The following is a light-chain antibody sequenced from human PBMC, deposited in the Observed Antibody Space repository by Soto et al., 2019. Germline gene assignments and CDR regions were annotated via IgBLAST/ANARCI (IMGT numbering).Light chain of an antibody. CDR3: QQYIRWPLT. CDR2: RAS. J-gene: IGKJ4*01. CDR1: QSINSN. Sequence: IVMTQSPATLSVSPGERATLSCRASQSINSNLAWYQQKPGQAPRLLMFRASIRATGFPARFSGSGSGTEFNITISSLQSEDFAVYYCQQYIRWPLTFGGGTKVDIK. V-gene: IGKV3-15*01.